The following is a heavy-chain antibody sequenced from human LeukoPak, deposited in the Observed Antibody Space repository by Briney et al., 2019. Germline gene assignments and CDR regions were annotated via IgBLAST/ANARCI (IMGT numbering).Heavy chain of an antibody. CDR3: ARRGSGWYFDY. CDR1: GGSISSYY. Sequence: SETLSLTCTVSGGSISSYYWSWIRQPPGKGLEWIGYIYYSGSTNYNPSLKSRVTISVDTSKNQFSLKLSSVTAADAAVYYCARRGSGWYFDYWGQGTLVTVSS. CDR2: IYYSGST. V-gene: IGHV4-59*08. J-gene: IGHJ4*02. D-gene: IGHD6-19*01.